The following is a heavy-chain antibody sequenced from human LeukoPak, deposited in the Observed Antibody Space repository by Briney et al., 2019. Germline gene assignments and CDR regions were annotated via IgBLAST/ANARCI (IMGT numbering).Heavy chain of an antibody. D-gene: IGHD2-15*01. CDR1: GFTFSSYS. V-gene: IGHV3-21*01. CDR2: ISSSSSYI. J-gene: IGHJ5*02. Sequence: GGSLRLSCAASGFTFSSYSMSWVRQAPGKGLEWVSSISSSSSYIYYADSVKGRFTISRDNAKNSLYLQMNSQRAEDTAVYYCARSYCSGGSCYSTGFDPWGQGTLVTVSS. CDR3: ARSYCSGGSCYSTGFDP.